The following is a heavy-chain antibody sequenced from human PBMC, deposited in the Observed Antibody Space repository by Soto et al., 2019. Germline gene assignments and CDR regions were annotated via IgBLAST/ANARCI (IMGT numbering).Heavy chain of an antibody. Sequence: QVQLVESGGGVVQPGQSVRLSCEGSGFTFKNFAMFWVRQAPGNGLECVASVSFDVTNTFYADSLKGRFTVSRDNSKDTLSLQMDSLRPEDTAVYFCVRDGRDCSSVRCDTPGRVYGLDVWGQGTAVTVSS. CDR3: VRDGRDCSSVRCDTPGRVYGLDV. CDR1: GFTFKNFA. J-gene: IGHJ6*02. D-gene: IGHD2-2*01. CDR2: VSFDVTNT. V-gene: IGHV3-30*01.